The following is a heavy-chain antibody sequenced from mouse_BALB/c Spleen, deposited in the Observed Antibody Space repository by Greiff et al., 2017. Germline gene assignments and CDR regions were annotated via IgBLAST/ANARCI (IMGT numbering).Heavy chain of an antibody. Sequence: EVKLVESGAELVKPGASVKLSCTASGFNIKDTYMHWVKQRPEQGLEWIGRIDPANGNTKYDPKFQGKATITADTSSNTAYLQLSSLTSEDTAVYYCALLRDYYAMDYWGQGTSVTVSS. CDR1: GFNIKDTY. CDR3: ALLRDYYAMDY. CDR2: IDPANGNT. D-gene: IGHD2-1*01. J-gene: IGHJ4*01. V-gene: IGHV14-3*02.